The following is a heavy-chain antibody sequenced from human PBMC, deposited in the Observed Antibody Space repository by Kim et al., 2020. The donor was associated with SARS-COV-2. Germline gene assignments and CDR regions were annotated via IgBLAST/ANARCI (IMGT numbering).Heavy chain of an antibody. V-gene: IGHV3-9*01. D-gene: IGHD7-27*01. CDR2: ISWNSGSI. J-gene: IGHJ2*01. CDR1: GFTFGDYA. Sequence: GGSLRLSCAASGFTFGDYAMHWVRQAPGKGLEWVSGISWNSGSIGYADSVKGRFTISRDNAKNSLYLQMNSLRAEDTALYYCAKNWGLEGQWYFDLWGRGTLVTVSS. CDR3: AKNWGLEGQWYFDL.